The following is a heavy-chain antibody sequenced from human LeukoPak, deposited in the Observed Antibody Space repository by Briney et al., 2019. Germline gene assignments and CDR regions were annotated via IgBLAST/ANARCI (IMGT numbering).Heavy chain of an antibody. Sequence: PSETLSLTCTVSGYSISSGYYWGWIRQPPGKGLEWTGSIDHSGSTNYNPSLKSRVTLSVDTSKDQISLKLSSVTAADTAIYYCARVCSSSSCYGLLDYWGQGTLVTVSS. J-gene: IGHJ4*02. V-gene: IGHV4-38-2*02. CDR2: IDHSGST. CDR1: GYSISSGYY. CDR3: ARVCSSSSCYGLLDY. D-gene: IGHD2-2*01.